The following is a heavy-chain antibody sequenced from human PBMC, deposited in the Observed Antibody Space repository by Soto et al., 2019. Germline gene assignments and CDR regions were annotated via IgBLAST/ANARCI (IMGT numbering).Heavy chain of an antibody. Sequence: ASVEVSGKASGYTFTGYYMHWLLQAPLKGLEWMGWINPNSGGTNYAQKFQGRVTMTRDTSISTAYMELSRLRSDDTAVYYCARERIDTTPNYYGMDVWGQGTTVTVSS. D-gene: IGHD1-1*01. CDR3: ARERIDTTPNYYGMDV. V-gene: IGHV1-2*02. J-gene: IGHJ6*02. CDR1: GYTFTGYY. CDR2: INPNSGGT.